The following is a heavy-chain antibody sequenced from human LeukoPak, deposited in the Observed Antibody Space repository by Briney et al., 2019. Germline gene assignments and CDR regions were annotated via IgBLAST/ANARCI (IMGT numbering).Heavy chain of an antibody. CDR2: IYPGDSES. V-gene: IGHV5-51*01. J-gene: IGHJ4*02. D-gene: IGHD5-12*01. Sequence: GESLKISCKGSGYSFSTHWIGWVRQMPGKGLEWMGIIYPGDSESRYSPSFQGQVTISADKSISTAYLQWSSLKASDTAMYYCARPLLGSSLGGYGYWGQGTLVSVSS. CDR1: GYSFSTHW. CDR3: ARPLLGSSLGGYGY.